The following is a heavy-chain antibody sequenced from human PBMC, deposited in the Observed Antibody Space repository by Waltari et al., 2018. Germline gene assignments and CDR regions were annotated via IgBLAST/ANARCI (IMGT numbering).Heavy chain of an antibody. Sequence: EVQLMESGGGLVQPGGSLRLSCAASGFTFSSYWMNWVRQAPGEGLVWVSGISTVGSNIRYADSVKGRFTISRDNAKNTVYLQMNSLRAEDTAVYYCARGSGYYYFDYWGQGTLITVSS. CDR2: ISTVGSNI. CDR1: GFTFSSYW. D-gene: IGHD5-18*01. J-gene: IGHJ4*02. V-gene: IGHV3-74*01. CDR3: ARGSGYYYFDY.